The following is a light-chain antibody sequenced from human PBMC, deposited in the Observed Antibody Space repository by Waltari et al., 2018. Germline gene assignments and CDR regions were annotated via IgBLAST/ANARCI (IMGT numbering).Light chain of an antibody. CDR2: GKN. Sequence: SSELTQDPAVSVALGQTVRITCQGDSLRSYYASWYQQKPGQAPVRVIYGKNNRPSGSPDRFSGSSSGNTASLTITGAQAEDEADYYCNSRDSSGNHLEVFGGGTKLTVL. J-gene: IGLJ2*01. CDR1: SLRSYY. V-gene: IGLV3-19*01. CDR3: NSRDSSGNHLEV.